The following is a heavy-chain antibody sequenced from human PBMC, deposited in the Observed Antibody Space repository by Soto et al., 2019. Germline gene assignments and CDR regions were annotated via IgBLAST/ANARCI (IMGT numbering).Heavy chain of an antibody. J-gene: IGHJ4*02. D-gene: IGHD2-21*01. Sequence: EVQLLESGGGLVQPGGSLRLSCAASGFTFSTYAMTWVRQAPGKGLEWVSALSASGASTYYADSVKGQFTISRDNSQNTLYLQMHSLTADDTSVYYCAKGRGGGTYFFDYWGQGTLVTVSS. CDR2: LSASGAST. V-gene: IGHV3-23*01. CDR3: AKGRGGGTYFFDY. CDR1: GFTFSTYA.